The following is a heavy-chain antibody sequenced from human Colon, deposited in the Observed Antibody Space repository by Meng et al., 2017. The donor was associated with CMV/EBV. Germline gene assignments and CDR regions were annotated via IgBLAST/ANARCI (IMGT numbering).Heavy chain of an antibody. D-gene: IGHD6-13*01. Sequence: GESLKISCAASGFVFRSYGMHWVRQAPGKGLEWVANIGYDGNNKYYADSLKGRFTVSRDNAQNSGYLQMNSLTAEDTAVYFCARGWPPDYWGQGTLVTVSS. CDR2: IGYDGNNK. V-gene: IGHV3-33*01. CDR1: GFVFRSYG. CDR3: ARGWPPDY. J-gene: IGHJ4*02.